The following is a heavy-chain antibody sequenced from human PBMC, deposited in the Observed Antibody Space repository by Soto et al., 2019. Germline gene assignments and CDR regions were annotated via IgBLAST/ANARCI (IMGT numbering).Heavy chain of an antibody. Sequence: SETLSLTCTVSGGSISSYYWSWIRQPPGKGLEWIGYIYHSGTTNYNPSLKSRVTISVDTSRDQFSLTLSSVTAADTAIYFCARRSVTTYYYFDLWGRGTLVTVSS. CDR1: GGSISSYY. CDR3: ARRSVTTYYYFDL. CDR2: IYHSGTT. J-gene: IGHJ2*01. D-gene: IGHD4-17*01. V-gene: IGHV4-59*08.